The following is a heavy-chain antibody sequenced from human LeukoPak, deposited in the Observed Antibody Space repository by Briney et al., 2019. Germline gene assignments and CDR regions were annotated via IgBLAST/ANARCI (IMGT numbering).Heavy chain of an antibody. D-gene: IGHD6-6*01. CDR1: GFTFSTYW. Sequence: GGSLRLSCAASGFTFSTYWMTWVRQAPGKGLEWVSYISSSSSTIYYADSVKGRFTISRDNAKNSLYLQMNSLRAEDTAVYYCARTRARYWFDPWGQGTLVTVSS. J-gene: IGHJ5*02. V-gene: IGHV3-48*04. CDR3: ARTRARYWFDP. CDR2: ISSSSSTI.